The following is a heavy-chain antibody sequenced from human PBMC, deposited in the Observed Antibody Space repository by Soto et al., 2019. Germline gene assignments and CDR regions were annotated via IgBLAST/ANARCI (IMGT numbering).Heavy chain of an antibody. CDR2: IYYSGST. CDR1: GGSISSGGYS. Sequence: SETLSLTCAVSGGSISSGGYSWSWIRQPPGKGLEWIGYIYYSGSTYYNPSLKSRVTISVDTSKNQFSLKLSSVTAADTAVYYCARRWGRAFGYWGQGTLVTVSS. CDR3: ARRWGRAFGY. V-gene: IGHV4-30-2*05. J-gene: IGHJ4*02. D-gene: IGHD7-27*01.